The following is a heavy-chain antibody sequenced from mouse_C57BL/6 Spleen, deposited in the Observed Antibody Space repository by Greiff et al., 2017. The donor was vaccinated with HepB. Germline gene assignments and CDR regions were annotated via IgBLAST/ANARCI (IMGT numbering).Heavy chain of an antibody. CDR3: TKAAAQAYFDY. CDR1: GFNIKDDY. V-gene: IGHV14-4*01. CDR2: IDPENGDT. J-gene: IGHJ2*01. D-gene: IGHD3-2*02. Sequence: EVQLQQSGAELVRPGASVKLSCTASGFNIKDDYMHWVKQRPEQGLEWIGWIDPENGDTEYASKFQGKATITADKSSNTAYLQLSSLTSEDTAVYYCTKAAAQAYFDYGGQGTTLTVSA.